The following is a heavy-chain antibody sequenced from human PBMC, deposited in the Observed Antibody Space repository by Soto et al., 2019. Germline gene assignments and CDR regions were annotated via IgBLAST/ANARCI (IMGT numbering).Heavy chain of an antibody. CDR3: TSLIVAVATGALDI. CDR1: GFTFSGSA. V-gene: IGHV3-73*01. CDR2: IRSKANSYAT. Sequence: EVQLVESGGGLVQPGGSLKLSCAASGFTFSGSAMHWVRQASGKGLEWVGRIRSKANSYATAYAASVKGRFTISRDDSKNEAYLTVKSLKTEDTAVYYCTSLIVAVATGALDIWGQGTMVTVSS. D-gene: IGHD5-12*01. J-gene: IGHJ3*02.